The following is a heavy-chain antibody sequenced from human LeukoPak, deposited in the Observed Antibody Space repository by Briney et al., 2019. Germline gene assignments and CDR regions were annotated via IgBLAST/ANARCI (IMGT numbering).Heavy chain of an antibody. D-gene: IGHD3-9*01. CDR1: GGSISSYY. CDR3: ARVRDGEYDILTEVDY. V-gene: IGHV4-59*08. J-gene: IGHJ4*02. CDR2: IYYSGST. Sequence: SETLSLTCTVSGGSISSYYWSWIRQPPGKGLEWIGYIYYSGSTYYNPSLKSRVTISVDTSKNQFSLKLSSVTAADTAVYYCARVRDGEYDILTEVDYWGQGALVTVSS.